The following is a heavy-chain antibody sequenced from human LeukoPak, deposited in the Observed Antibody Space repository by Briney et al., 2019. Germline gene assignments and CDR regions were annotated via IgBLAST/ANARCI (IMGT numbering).Heavy chain of an antibody. Sequence: SETLSLTCAVYGGSFSDYYWSWIRQPPGKGLEWIGEINHRGSTNYNPSLKSRVTTSVDSSKNQFSLKLSSVTAADTAVYYCARHTLVGARNAFDIWGQGTMVTVSS. CDR2: INHRGST. D-gene: IGHD1-26*01. CDR3: ARHTLVGARNAFDI. CDR1: GGSFSDYY. V-gene: IGHV4-34*01. J-gene: IGHJ3*02.